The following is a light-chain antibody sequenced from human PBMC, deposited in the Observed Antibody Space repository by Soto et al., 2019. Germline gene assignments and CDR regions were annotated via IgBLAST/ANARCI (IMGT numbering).Light chain of an antibody. CDR2: QTS. J-gene: IGKJ1*01. CDR3: HQYSSSRRT. V-gene: IGKV3-20*01. CDR1: QYINTR. Sequence: EILFTQSPATPCSVPGHRITLFFRASQYINTRLAWYQHRPGQAPRLLIYQTSIRAAGIPARFSGSGSGTDFTLTISRLEPEDFAVYYCHQYSSSRRTFGQGTKVDIK.